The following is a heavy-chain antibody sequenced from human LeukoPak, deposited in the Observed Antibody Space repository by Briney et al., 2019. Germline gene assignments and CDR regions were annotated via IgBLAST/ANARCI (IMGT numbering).Heavy chain of an antibody. Sequence: GGSLRLSCAASGFTFSSYAMSWVRQAPGKGLEWVSAISGSGGSTYYADSVKGRFTISRDNSKNTLYLQMNSLRAEDTAVYYCAKDVEPRGYYYYYYGMDVWGQGTTVTVSS. CDR2: ISGSGGST. J-gene: IGHJ6*02. CDR3: AKDVEPRGYYYYYYGMDV. CDR1: GFTFSSYA. V-gene: IGHV3-23*01. D-gene: IGHD1-14*01.